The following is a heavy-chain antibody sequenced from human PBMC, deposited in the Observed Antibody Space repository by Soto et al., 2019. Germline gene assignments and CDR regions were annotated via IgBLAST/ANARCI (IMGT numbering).Heavy chain of an antibody. J-gene: IGHJ5*01. CDR1: GDSVSSSSVT. V-gene: IGHV6-1*01. D-gene: IGHD1-26*01. Sequence: TLSLTCAISGDSVSSSSVTWNWIRQSPSRGLEWLGRTYYRSKWYNDYAESVKSRIIINPDTSKNQFSLHLNSVTPEDTAVYYCVRLIGNSWLDFWGQGTLVTVSS. CDR3: VRLIGNSWLDF. CDR2: TYYRSKWYN.